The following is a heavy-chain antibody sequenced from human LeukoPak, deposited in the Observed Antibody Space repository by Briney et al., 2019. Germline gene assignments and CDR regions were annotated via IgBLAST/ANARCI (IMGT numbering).Heavy chain of an antibody. CDR3: GTGHSSGWLGYYYGMAV. CDR2: VDLEGGET. Sequence: ASVKVSCKVSGYTLTELSMHWVRQAPAKGLEWMGGVDLEGGETIYAQKFHGRGTMTEDTSTNTAYMVMRSLRSEGTAVAYCGTGHSSGWLGYYYGMAVWGQGTTVT. D-gene: IGHD6-19*01. V-gene: IGHV1-24*01. J-gene: IGHJ6*02. CDR1: GYTLTELS.